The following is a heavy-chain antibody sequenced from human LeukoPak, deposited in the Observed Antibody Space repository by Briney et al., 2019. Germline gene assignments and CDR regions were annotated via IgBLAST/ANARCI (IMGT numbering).Heavy chain of an antibody. D-gene: IGHD3-22*01. V-gene: IGHV3-23*01. CDR2: ISGSGGST. CDR1: GFTFSSYA. Sequence: GGSLRLSCAASGFTFSSYAMCWVRQAPGKGLEWVSAISGSGGSTYYADSVKGRFTTSRDNSKNTLYLQMNSLRAEDTAVYYCAKGGYYDSSGYYFINGWGQGTLITVSS. CDR3: AKGGYYDSSGYYFING. J-gene: IGHJ4*02.